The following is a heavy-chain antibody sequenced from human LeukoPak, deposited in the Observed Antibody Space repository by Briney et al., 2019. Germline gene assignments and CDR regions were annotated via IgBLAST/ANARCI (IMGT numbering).Heavy chain of an antibody. D-gene: IGHD1-26*01. Sequence: PGGSLRLSCATSGFTFSSNGMHWVRQAPGKGLEWVSSISSSSSYIYYADSVKGRFTISRDNAKISLYLQMNSLRAEDTAVYYCARDGGNYYNYYFDYWGQGTLVTVSS. J-gene: IGHJ4*02. CDR2: ISSSSSYI. CDR3: ARDGGNYYNYYFDY. V-gene: IGHV3-21*01. CDR1: GFTFSSNG.